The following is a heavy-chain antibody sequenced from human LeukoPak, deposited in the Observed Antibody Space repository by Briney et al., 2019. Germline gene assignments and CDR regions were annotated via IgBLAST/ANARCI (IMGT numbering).Heavy chain of an antibody. Sequence: ASVKASCKASGYTFTGYYMHWVRQAPGQGLEWMGRINPNSGGTNYAQKFQGRVTMTRDTSISTAYMELSRLRSDDTAVYYCARGRAREDIVVVPAANIYLGDFDYWGQGTLVTVSS. D-gene: IGHD2-2*01. CDR2: INPNSGGT. V-gene: IGHV1-2*06. CDR1: GYTFTGYY. J-gene: IGHJ4*02. CDR3: ARGRAREDIVVVPAANIYLGDFDY.